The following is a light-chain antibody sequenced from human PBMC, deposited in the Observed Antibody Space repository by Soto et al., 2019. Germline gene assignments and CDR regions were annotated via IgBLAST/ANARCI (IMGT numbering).Light chain of an antibody. CDR2: GVS. CDR1: QSVSSSY. Sequence: EIVLTQSPGTLSSSPGERATLSCRASQSVSSSYLAWYQQKPGQAPRLLIYGVSSRATGIPDRFSGSGSGTDFTLTISRLEPEDFAVYYCQQYGSSPRTFGQGTKVEIK. J-gene: IGKJ1*01. CDR3: QQYGSSPRT. V-gene: IGKV3-20*01.